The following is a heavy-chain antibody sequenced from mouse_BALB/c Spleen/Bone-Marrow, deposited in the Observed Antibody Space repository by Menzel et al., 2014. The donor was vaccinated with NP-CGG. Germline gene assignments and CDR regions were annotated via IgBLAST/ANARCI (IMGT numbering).Heavy chain of an antibody. CDR3: ARSGYGSNYDY. D-gene: IGHD1-1*01. CDR2: TYPGDGDT. J-gene: IGHJ2*01. CDR1: GYAFSSYW. Sequence: VQLQESGAELVRPGSSVKISCKASGYAFSSYWMIWVKQRPGQGLEWIGQTYPGDGDTNYNGKFKGKATLTVDKSSSTAYMQLSSLTSEDSAVYFCARSGYGSNYDYWGQGTTLTGSS. V-gene: IGHV1-80*01.